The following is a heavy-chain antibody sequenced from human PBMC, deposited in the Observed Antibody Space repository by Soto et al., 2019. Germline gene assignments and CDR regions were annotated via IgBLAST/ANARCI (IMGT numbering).Heavy chain of an antibody. Sequence: QVQLQQWGAGPLKPSETLSLTCAVYGGSFSGYYWSWIRQPPGKGLEWIGEINHSGSTNYNPSLKSRVTISVDTSKTQFSLKLSSVTAADTAVYYCAREYGGNSGTFDYWGQGTLVTVSS. CDR1: GGSFSGYY. D-gene: IGHD2-21*02. CDR2: INHSGST. J-gene: IGHJ4*02. CDR3: AREYGGNSGTFDY. V-gene: IGHV4-34*01.